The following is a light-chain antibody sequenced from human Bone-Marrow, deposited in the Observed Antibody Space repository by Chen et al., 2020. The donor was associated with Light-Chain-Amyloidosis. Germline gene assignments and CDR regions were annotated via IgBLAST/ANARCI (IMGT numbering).Light chain of an antibody. J-gene: IGLJ3*02. V-gene: IGLV7-46*01. CDR3: LLSHSGAWV. Sequence: QAVVTQEPSLPVSPGGPATLTCGSSTGAVTTSHYPYWFQQKPGHAPRTLIYPTGNKHSGTPARFSGSLLGGKAPLTLSGAQPDDEADYDCLLSHSGAWVFGVGTKLTVL. CDR2: PTG. CDR1: TGAVTTSHY.